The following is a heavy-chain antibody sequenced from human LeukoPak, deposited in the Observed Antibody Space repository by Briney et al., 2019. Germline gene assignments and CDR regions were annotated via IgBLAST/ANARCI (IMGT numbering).Heavy chain of an antibody. CDR1: GGPFSDYY. J-gene: IGHJ4*02. Sequence: SETLSLTCAVYGGPFSDYYWSWIRQPPGKGLEWIGRINHSGSTNYSPSLKSRATISVDTSKSQFSLKLNSMTAADTAVYYCARGEGARDGYSYEGPFYFDYWGQGTLVTVSS. D-gene: IGHD5-24*01. CDR3: ARGEGARDGYSYEGPFYFDY. CDR2: INHSGST. V-gene: IGHV4-34*01.